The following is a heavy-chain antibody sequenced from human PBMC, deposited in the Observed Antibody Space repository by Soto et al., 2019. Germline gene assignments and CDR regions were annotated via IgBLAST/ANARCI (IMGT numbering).Heavy chain of an antibody. Sequence: EVQLVESGGGLVQPGGSLRLSCAASGFTFSDYYMDWVRQVPGKGLEWVGRTRNNANSYTTEYAASVRGRFSISRDDSKDSMYLKMYSLKTEDTAVYCCARDTGGSYDYWGQGALVTVSS. CDR2: TRNNANSYTT. CDR1: GFTFSDYY. V-gene: IGHV3-72*01. D-gene: IGHD3-16*01. CDR3: ARDTGGSYDY. J-gene: IGHJ4*02.